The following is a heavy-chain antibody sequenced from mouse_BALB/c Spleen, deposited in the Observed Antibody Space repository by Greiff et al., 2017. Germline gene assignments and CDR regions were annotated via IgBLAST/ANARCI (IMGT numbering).Heavy chain of an antibody. CDR3: ARHYGNYAMDY. CDR2: ISSGGGST. D-gene: IGHD2-1*01. V-gene: IGHV5-12-1*01. CDR1: GFAFSSYD. J-gene: IGHJ4*01. Sequence: EVKLMESGGGLVKPGGSLKLSCAASGFAFSSYDMSWVRQTPEMRLEWVAYISSGGGSTYYPDTVKGRFTISRDNAKNTLYLQMSSLKSEDTAMYYCARHYGNYAMDYWGQGTSVTVSS.